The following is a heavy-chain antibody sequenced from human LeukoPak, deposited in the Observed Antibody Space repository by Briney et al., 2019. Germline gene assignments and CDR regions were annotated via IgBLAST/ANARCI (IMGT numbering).Heavy chain of an antibody. CDR3: AIPGYSGYVGAFDI. D-gene: IGHD5-12*01. V-gene: IGHV3-66*02. J-gene: IGHJ3*02. CDR2: IYSGGST. CDR1: GFTVSSNY. Sequence: PGGSLRVSCAASGFTVSSNYMSWVRQAPGKGLEWVSVIYSGGSTYYADSVKGRFTISRDNSKNTLYLQMNSLRAEDTAVYYCAIPGYSGYVGAFDIWGQGTMVTVSS.